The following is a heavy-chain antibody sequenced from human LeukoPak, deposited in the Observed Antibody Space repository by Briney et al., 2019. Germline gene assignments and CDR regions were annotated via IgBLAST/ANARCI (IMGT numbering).Heavy chain of an antibody. CDR3: VSDSGLRSGGDS. J-gene: IGHJ4*02. D-gene: IGHD1-26*01. CDR1: GFNLRTFW. Sequence: GGSLRLSXAASGFNLRTFWIHWIRQYAGGRLVWLSRISPDGSVTTYTASVKGRFAISRDNAKNTLYLEMNSLRADDAAIYYCVSDSGLRSGGDSWGQGTPVTVSS. V-gene: IGHV3-74*01. CDR2: ISPDGSVT.